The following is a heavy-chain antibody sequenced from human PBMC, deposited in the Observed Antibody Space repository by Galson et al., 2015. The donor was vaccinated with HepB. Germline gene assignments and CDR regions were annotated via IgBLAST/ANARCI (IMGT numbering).Heavy chain of an antibody. CDR2: ISYDGSNK. Sequence: SLRLSCAASGFTFSSYAMHWVRQAPGKGLEWVAVISYDGSNKYYADSVKGRFTISRDNSKNTLYLQMNSLRAEDTAVYYCARDGGYCSSTSCHYYFDYWGQGTLVTVSS. CDR1: GFTFSSYA. D-gene: IGHD2-2*01. J-gene: IGHJ4*02. V-gene: IGHV3-30-3*01. CDR3: ARDGGYCSSTSCHYYFDY.